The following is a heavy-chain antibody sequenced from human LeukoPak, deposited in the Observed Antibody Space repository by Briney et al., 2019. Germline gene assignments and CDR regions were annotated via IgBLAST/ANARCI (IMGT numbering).Heavy chain of an antibody. V-gene: IGHV3-11*01. CDR3: ARVRRSNGWYFDY. CDR2: ISNTASPI. J-gene: IGHJ4*02. CDR1: GFTFSDYY. Sequence: GGSLRLSCAASGFTFSDYYMSWIRQAPGKGLEWVSYISNTASPIYYADSMKGRFTISRDNPKNSLFLQMNSLRAEDTAVYYCARVRRSNGWYFDYWGQETLVTASS. D-gene: IGHD6-19*01.